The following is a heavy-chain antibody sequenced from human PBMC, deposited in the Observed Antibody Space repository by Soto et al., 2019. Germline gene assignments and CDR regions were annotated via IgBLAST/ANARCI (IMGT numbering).Heavy chain of an antibody. D-gene: IGHD3-3*01. V-gene: IGHV3-48*02. J-gene: IGHJ3*02. Sequence: PGGSLRLSCAASGFTFSSYSMNWVRQAPGKGLEWVSYISSSSSTIYYADSVKGRFTISRDNAKNSLYLQMNSLRDEDTAVYYCARDPSITIFGVVPEFDAFYIWGQGKMVTVSS. CDR1: GFTFSSYS. CDR2: ISSSSSTI. CDR3: ARDPSITIFGVVPEFDAFYI.